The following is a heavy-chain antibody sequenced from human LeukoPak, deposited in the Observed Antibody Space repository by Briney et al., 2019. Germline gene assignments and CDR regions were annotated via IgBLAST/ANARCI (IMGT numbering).Heavy chain of an antibody. CDR3: ARGCGSASGPYYFES. V-gene: IGHV3-7*03. J-gene: IGHJ4*02. D-gene: IGHD2-2*01. Sequence: GGSLRLSCASSGFGFSSYCMSWVRQAPGKGLEWVATIRQDGSEKHYVDSVKGRFTISRDNAENSLYLQMNSLRADDTAVYYCARGCGSASGPYYFESWGQGTLAPVSS. CDR2: IRQDGSEK. CDR1: GFGFSSYC.